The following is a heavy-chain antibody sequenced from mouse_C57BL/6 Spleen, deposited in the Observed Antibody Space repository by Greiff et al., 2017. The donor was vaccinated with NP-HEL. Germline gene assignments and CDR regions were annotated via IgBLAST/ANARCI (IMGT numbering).Heavy chain of an antibody. J-gene: IGHJ3*01. CDR3: ARDDDYPLAY. D-gene: IGHD2-3*01. CDR1: GYPFTSYW. V-gene: IGHV1-55*01. CDR2: IYPGSGST. Sequence: QVQLQQPGAELVKPGASVQMSCKASGYPFTSYWITWVKQRPGQGLEWIGDIYPGSGSTNYNEKFKSQATLTVDTSSSTAYMQRSRLTSEDSAVYYGARDDDYPLAYWGQGTLGTVSA.